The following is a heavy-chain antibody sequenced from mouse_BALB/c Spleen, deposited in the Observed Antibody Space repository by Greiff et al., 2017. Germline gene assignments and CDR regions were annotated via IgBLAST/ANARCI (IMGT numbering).Heavy chain of an antibody. CDR1: GDSITSGY. Sequence: EVKVVESGPSLVKPSQTLSLTCSVTGDSITSGYWNWIRKFPGNKLEYMGYISYSGSTYYNPSLKSRISITRDTSKNQYYLQLNSVTTEDTATYYCARWAMITTNWYFDVWGAGTTVTVSS. CDR2: ISYSGST. V-gene: IGHV3-8*02. J-gene: IGHJ1*01. CDR3: ARWAMITTNWYFDV. D-gene: IGHD2-4*01.